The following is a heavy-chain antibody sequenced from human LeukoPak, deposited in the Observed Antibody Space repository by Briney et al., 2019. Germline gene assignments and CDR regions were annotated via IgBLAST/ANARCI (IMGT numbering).Heavy chain of an antibody. CDR2: ISYDGSNK. D-gene: IGHD2-21*02. J-gene: IGHJ4*02. Sequence: GGSLRLSCVASGFTFSSYAMHWVRQAPGKGLEWVAVISYDGSNKYYADSVKGRFTISRDNSKNTLYLQMNSLRAEDTAVYYCAALMRDHDYWGQGTLVTVSS. CDR3: AALMRDHDY. V-gene: IGHV3-30-3*01. CDR1: GFTFSSYA.